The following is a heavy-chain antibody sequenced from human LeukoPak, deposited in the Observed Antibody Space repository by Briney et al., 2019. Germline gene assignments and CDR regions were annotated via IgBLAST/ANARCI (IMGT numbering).Heavy chain of an antibody. CDR1: GFTFSTSW. CDR3: ARVAVAGPTGWFDP. CDR2: INSDGSTI. Sequence: GGSLRLSCAGSGFTFSTSWMHWVRHAPGQGLVWVSRINSDGSTINYADSVQGRFTISRDNAKSTLYLQMNSLRAEDTAVYYCARVAVAGPTGWFDPWGQGTLVTVSS. D-gene: IGHD6-13*01. J-gene: IGHJ5*02. V-gene: IGHV3-74*01.